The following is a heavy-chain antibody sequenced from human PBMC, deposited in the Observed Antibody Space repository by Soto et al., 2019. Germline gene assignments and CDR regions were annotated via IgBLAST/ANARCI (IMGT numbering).Heavy chain of an antibody. D-gene: IGHD5-18*01. CDR3: ARLGERGYSYVTYYFDY. CDR2: IYYSGST. CDR1: GGSISGYY. V-gene: IGHV4-59*01. Sequence: PSETLSLTCTVSGGSISGYYWSWVRQPPGKGLEWIGYIYYSGSTNYNPSLKSRVTISVDTSKNQFSLKLSSVTAADTAVYYCARLGERGYSYVTYYFDYWGQGTLVTVSS. J-gene: IGHJ4*02.